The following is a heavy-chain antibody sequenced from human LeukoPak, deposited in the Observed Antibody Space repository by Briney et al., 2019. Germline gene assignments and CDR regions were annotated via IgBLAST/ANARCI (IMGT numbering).Heavy chain of an antibody. J-gene: IGHJ3*02. CDR3: ALLWFRESMSFDI. V-gene: IGHV1-18*01. Sequence: ASVKVSCKASAYTFSTYGVTWVRQAPGQGLEWMGWISTFNGNTNCAHRVQGRVTMTTDTSTSTAYLDLRSLRSDDTAVYYCALLWFRESMSFDIWGQGTMVTVSS. CDR2: ISTFNGNT. D-gene: IGHD3-10*01. CDR1: AYTFSTYG.